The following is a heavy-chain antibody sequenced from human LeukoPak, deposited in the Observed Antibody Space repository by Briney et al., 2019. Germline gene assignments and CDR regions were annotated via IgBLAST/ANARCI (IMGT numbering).Heavy chain of an antibody. J-gene: IGHJ4*02. CDR1: GFTFSSYG. V-gene: IGHV3-30*18. CDR2: ISYDGSNK. Sequence: PGGSLRLSCAASGFTFSSYGMHWVRHAPGKGLEWVAVISYDGSNKYYADSVKGRFTISRDNSKNTLYLQMNSLRAEDTAVYYCAKIRGYNWNYAGIDYWGQGTLVTVSS. D-gene: IGHD1-7*01. CDR3: AKIRGYNWNYAGIDY.